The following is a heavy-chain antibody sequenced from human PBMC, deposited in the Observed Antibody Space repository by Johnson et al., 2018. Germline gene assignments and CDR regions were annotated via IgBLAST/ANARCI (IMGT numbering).Heavy chain of an antibody. J-gene: IGHJ6*02. CDR2: IFYSGNT. CDR1: GGSISNYY. CDR3: ATCPSAIAVFGVVIGAMDV. Sequence: QVQLQESGPGLVKPSETLSLTCTVSGGSISNYYWSWIRQPPRKGLEGIGYIFYSGNTKYNRSLERRVTISIDTSKTQYSLKLSSVPAADPAVYYCATCPSAIAVFGVVIGAMDVWGQGTTVTVSS. D-gene: IGHD3-3*01. V-gene: IGHV4-59*01.